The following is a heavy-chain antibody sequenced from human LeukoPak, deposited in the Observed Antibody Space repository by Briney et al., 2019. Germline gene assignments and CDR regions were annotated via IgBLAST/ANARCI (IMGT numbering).Heavy chain of an antibody. Sequence: ASVKVSCKASGYTFTTYSMHWVRQAPGQRLEWMGWINGGNGNTRYSRRFQGRATFTRDTSASTANMDLSSLRSDDTAVYYCARGGIAYVFDMWGQGTMVTVSS. V-gene: IGHV1-3*01. D-gene: IGHD1-14*01. J-gene: IGHJ3*02. CDR3: ARGGIAYVFDM. CDR1: GYTFTTYS. CDR2: INGGNGNT.